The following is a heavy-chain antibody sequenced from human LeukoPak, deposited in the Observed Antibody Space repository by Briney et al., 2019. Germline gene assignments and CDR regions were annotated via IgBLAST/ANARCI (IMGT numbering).Heavy chain of an antibody. CDR2: ISSSGSTI. D-gene: IGHD6-6*01. J-gene: IGHJ3*02. Sequence: GGSLRLSCAASGFTFSSYWMNWVRQAPGKGLEWVSYISSSGSTIYYADSVQGRFTISRDNAQNSLYLQMSSLRAEDTAAYYCARGPSIAARYDAFDIWGQGTMVTVSS. CDR3: ARGPSIAARYDAFDI. CDR1: GFTFSSYW. V-gene: IGHV3-48*04.